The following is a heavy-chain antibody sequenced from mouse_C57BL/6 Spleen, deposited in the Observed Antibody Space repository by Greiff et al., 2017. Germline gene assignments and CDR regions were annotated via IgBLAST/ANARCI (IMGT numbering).Heavy chain of an antibody. CDR3: TRPVAGDFDY. Sequence: QVHVKQSGAELVRPGASVTLSCKASGYTFTDYEMHWVKQTPVHGLEWIGAIDPETGGTAYNQKFKGKAILTADKSSSTAYMELRSLTSEDSAVYYCTRPVAGDFDYWGQGTTLTVSS. CDR2: IDPETGGT. CDR1: GYTFTDYE. J-gene: IGHJ2*01. V-gene: IGHV1-15*01. D-gene: IGHD1-1*01.